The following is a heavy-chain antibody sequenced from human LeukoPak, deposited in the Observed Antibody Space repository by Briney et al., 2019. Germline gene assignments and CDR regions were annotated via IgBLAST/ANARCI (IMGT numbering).Heavy chain of an antibody. Sequence: SATLSLTCTVSGVSITSHFWSWIRQSPGQGLEWIGYAYFNGITNYDPSLKSRVTISVDTSNNQFSLRLSSVTAADTAVYYCARDEGSPGALDHWGQGTLVTVSS. CDR2: AYFNGIT. D-gene: IGHD3-10*01. CDR3: ARDEGSPGALDH. CDR1: GVSITSHF. V-gene: IGHV4-59*11. J-gene: IGHJ4*02.